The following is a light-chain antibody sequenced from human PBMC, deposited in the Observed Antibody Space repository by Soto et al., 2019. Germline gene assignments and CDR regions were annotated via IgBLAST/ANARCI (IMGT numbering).Light chain of an antibody. CDR3: ISYAGSNKPA. Sequence: QSALTQPPSASGSPGQSVAISCSGTSSDVGGYNYVSWYQQHPGKAPKLMIYDVNKRPSGVPDRFSGSKSGNTASLTVSGLQAEXEADYYCISYAGSNKPAFGGGTK. J-gene: IGLJ2*01. CDR1: SSDVGGYNY. CDR2: DVN. V-gene: IGLV2-8*01.